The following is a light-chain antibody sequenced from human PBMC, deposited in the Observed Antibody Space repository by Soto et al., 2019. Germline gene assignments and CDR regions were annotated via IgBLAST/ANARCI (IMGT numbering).Light chain of an antibody. CDR3: QQYNNWPLYT. CDR1: QSVSSS. CDR2: GAS. J-gene: IGKJ2*01. Sequence: EIVMTQSPATLSVSPGERATLTCRASQSVSSSLAWYQQKPGQAPRLLIYGASTRATGIPARFSGSRSGTEFTLTISSLQSEDFEVYYCQQYNNWPLYTFGQGTKLEIK. V-gene: IGKV3-15*01.